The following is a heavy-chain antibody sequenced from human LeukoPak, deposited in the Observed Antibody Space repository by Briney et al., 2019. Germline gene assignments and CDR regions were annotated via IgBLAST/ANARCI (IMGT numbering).Heavy chain of an antibody. CDR1: GFTFSSYW. D-gene: IGHD3-10*01. J-gene: IGHJ3*02. CDR2: IKEDGSEK. V-gene: IGHV3-7*03. CDR3: AKDFGGLRADDAFDI. Sequence: GGSLRLSCAASGFTFSSYWMSWVRQAPGKGLEWVANIKEDGSEKYHVDSVKGRFTISRDNAKNSLYLQMNSLRAEDTALYYCAKDFGGLRADDAFDIWGQGTMVTVSS.